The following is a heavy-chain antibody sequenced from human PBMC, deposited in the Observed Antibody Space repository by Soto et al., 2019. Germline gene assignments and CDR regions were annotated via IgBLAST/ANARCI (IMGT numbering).Heavy chain of an antibody. CDR1: GGTFSSYA. CDR3: ARCGKHSSPDQYWYFDL. Sequence: QVQLVQSGAEVKKPGSSVKVSCKASGGTFSSYAISWVRQAPGQGLEWMGGIIPIFGTANYAQKVQGRVTITADESTSTAYMELSSLRSEDTAVYYWARCGKHSSPDQYWYFDLWGRGTLVTVSS. CDR2: IIPIFGTA. D-gene: IGHD6-13*01. J-gene: IGHJ2*01. V-gene: IGHV1-69*01.